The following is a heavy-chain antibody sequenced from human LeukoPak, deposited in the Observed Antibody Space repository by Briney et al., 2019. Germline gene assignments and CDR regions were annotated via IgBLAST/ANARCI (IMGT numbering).Heavy chain of an antibody. CDR1: GFTFSSYA. J-gene: IGHJ4*02. V-gene: IGHV3-30-3*01. Sequence: PGGSLRLSCAASGFTFSSYAMLWVRQAPGKGLEWGAVISYDGSNKYYADSVKGRFTISRDNSKNTLYLQMNSLRDEDTAVYYCARVKSSYDYVWGSYRYTDFDYWGQGTLVTVSS. CDR3: ARVKSSYDYVWGSYRYTDFDY. D-gene: IGHD3-16*02. CDR2: ISYDGSNK.